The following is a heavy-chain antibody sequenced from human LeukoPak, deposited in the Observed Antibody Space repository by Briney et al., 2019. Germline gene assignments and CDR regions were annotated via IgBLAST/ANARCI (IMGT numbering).Heavy chain of an antibody. D-gene: IGHD1-26*01. CDR2: ISWNSGSI. V-gene: IGHV3-9*01. Sequence: GGSLRLSCAASGFTFDDVAMHWVRQAPGKGLEWVSGISWNSGSIDYAGSVKGRFTVSRDNAKNSLHLQMNSLRQEDTALYYCAKGSGRYWTFFDYWGQGILVTVSS. CDR1: GFTFDDVA. J-gene: IGHJ4*02. CDR3: AKGSGRYWTFFDY.